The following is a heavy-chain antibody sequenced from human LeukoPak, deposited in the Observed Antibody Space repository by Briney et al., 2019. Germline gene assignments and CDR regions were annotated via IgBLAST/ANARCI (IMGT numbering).Heavy chain of an antibody. CDR3: ARWNHWGYSSSSTVAFDI. V-gene: IGHV4-34*01. D-gene: IGHD6-13*01. Sequence: PSETLSLTCAVYGGSFSGYYWSWIRQPPGKGLEWIGEINHSGSTNYNPSLKSRVTISVDTSKNQFSLKLSSVTAADTAVYYCARWNHWGYSSSSTVAFDIWGQGTMVTVSS. J-gene: IGHJ3*02. CDR1: GGSFSGYY. CDR2: INHSGST.